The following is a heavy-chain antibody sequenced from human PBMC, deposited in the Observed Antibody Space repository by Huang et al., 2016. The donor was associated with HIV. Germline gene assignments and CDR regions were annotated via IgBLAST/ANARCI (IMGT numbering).Heavy chain of an antibody. D-gene: IGHD3-10*01. CDR2: IYFTGRR. CDR1: GGSVSSTNYY. V-gene: IGHV4-39*01. Sequence: QLQLQESGPGLVKPSETLSLNCTVSGGSVSSTNYYWGWIGQPPGKGLEWIGTIYFTGRRDNTPCLKGRVTISVDTCKNQVYLKMTIVPAADTALDYCARPPGSRVLGGWFVPWGQGALVTVSS. J-gene: IGHJ5*02. CDR3: ARPPGSRVLGGWFVP.